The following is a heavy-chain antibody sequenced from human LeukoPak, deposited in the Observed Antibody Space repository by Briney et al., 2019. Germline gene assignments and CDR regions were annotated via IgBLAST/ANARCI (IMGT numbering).Heavy chain of an antibody. J-gene: IGHJ4*02. D-gene: IGHD4-23*01. V-gene: IGHV3-15*01. CDR2: IKSKTDGGTT. Sequence: GGSLRLSRAASGFTFSNAWMSWVRQAPGKGLEWVGRIKSKTDGGTTDYAAPVKGRFTISRDDSKNTLYLQMNSLKTEDTAVYYCTTDYGGNPYYFDYWGQGTLVTVSS. CDR1: GFTFSNAW. CDR3: TTDYGGNPYYFDY.